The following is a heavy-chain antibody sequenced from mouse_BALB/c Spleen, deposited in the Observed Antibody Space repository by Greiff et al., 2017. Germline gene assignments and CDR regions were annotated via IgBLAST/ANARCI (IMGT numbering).Heavy chain of an antibody. V-gene: IGHV1S22*01. CDR3: TRGDYDGGFAY. CDR2: IYPGSGST. Sequence: LQQPGSELVRPGASVKLSCKASGYTFTSYWMHWVKQRPGQGLEWIGNIYPGSGSTNYDEKFKSKATLTVDTSSSTAYMQLSSLTSEDSAVYYCTRGDYDGGFAYWGQGTLVTVSA. J-gene: IGHJ3*01. D-gene: IGHD2-4*01. CDR1: GYTFTSYW.